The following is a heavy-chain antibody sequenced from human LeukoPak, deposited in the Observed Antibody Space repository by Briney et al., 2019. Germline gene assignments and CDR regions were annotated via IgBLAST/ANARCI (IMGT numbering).Heavy chain of an antibody. CDR3: AGDSSGYLGAFDI. Sequence: SETLSLTCTVSGGSISSYYWSWIRQPAGKGLEWIGRIYTSGSTNYNPSLKGRVTISVDKSKNQFSLKLSSVTAADTAVYYCAGDSSGYLGAFDIWGQGTMVTVSS. D-gene: IGHD3-22*01. CDR1: GGSISSYY. V-gene: IGHV4-4*07. J-gene: IGHJ3*02. CDR2: IYTSGST.